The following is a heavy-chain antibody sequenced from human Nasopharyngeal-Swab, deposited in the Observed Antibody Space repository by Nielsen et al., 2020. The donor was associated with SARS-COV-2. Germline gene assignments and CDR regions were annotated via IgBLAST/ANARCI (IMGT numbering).Heavy chain of an antibody. CDR3: ARHASGYSSAVGWFDP. V-gene: IGHV4-4*02. CDR2: IYHSGST. Sequence: SETLSLTCAVSGGSISSSNWWSWVRQPPGKGLEWIGEIYHSGSTNYNPSLKSRVTISVDKSKNQFSLKLSSVTAADTAVYYCARHASGYSSAVGWFDPWGQGTLVTVSS. D-gene: IGHD6-19*01. CDR1: GGSISSSNW. J-gene: IGHJ5*02.